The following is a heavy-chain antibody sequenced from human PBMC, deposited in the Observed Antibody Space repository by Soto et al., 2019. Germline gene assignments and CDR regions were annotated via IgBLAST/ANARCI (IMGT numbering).Heavy chain of an antibody. CDR2: IKHDGNEK. V-gene: IGHV3-7*01. J-gene: IGHJ6*02. CDR1: GFMFGTYW. D-gene: IGHD3-10*01. Sequence: GGSLRLSCAATGFMFGTYWMSWVRQAPGKGLEWVANIKHDGNEKYYADSVKGRFTISRDNSKNTLYLQMNSLRAEDTAVYYCAKDGASYYYYGMDVWGQGTTVTVSS. CDR3: AKDGASYYYYGMDV.